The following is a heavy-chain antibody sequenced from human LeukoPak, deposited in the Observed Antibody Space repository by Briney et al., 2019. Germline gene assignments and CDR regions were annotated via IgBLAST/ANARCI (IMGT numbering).Heavy chain of an antibody. J-gene: IGHJ5*02. CDR1: GFTFSSYG. CDR2: ISGSGDKI. D-gene: IGHD2-15*01. CDR3: AKSTGGVVAPTSLIDP. V-gene: IGHV3-23*01. Sequence: PGGSLRLSCAASGFTFSSYGMSWVRQAPGKGLEWVSVISGSGDKIYYADSYGDSVKGRFTISRDNSKNTLYLQMNSLRVEDTAVYYCAKSTGGVVAPTSLIDPWGQGTLVTVSS.